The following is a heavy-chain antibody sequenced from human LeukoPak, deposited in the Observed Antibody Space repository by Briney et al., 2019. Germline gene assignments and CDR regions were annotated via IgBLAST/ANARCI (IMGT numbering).Heavy chain of an antibody. D-gene: IGHD3-10*01. V-gene: IGHV4-34*01. Sequence: ASETLSLTCAVYGGSFSGYYWSWIRQPPGKGLEWIGEINHSGSTYYNPSLKSRVTISIDTSKNQFSLKLSSVTAADTAVYYCARARYYYASGSNLDYWGQGTLVTVSS. J-gene: IGHJ4*02. CDR1: GGSFSGYY. CDR3: ARARYYYASGSNLDY. CDR2: INHSGST.